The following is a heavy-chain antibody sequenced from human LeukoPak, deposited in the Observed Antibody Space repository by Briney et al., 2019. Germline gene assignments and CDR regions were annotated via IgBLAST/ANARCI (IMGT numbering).Heavy chain of an antibody. J-gene: IGHJ4*02. D-gene: IGHD3-22*01. V-gene: IGHV1-18*01. CDR2: ISAYNGNT. CDR3: ARETYYYDSSGYYAPFGY. Sequence: ASVKVSCKASGYTFTSYGISWVRQAPGQGLEWMGWISAYNGNTNYAQKLQGRVTMTTDTPTSTAYMELRSLRSDDTAVYYCARETYYYDSSGYYAPFGYWGQGTLVTVSS. CDR1: GYTFTSYG.